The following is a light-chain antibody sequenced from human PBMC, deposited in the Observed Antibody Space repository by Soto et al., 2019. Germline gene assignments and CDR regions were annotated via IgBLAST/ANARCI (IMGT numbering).Light chain of an antibody. Sequence: EIVLTQSPATLSLSPGERATLSCRASQSVSSYLAWCQQKPGQAPRLLIYDASNRATGIPARFSGSGSGTDFTLTFSSLEPEDVAVNYCQQRSNWPPYTFGQGTKLKIK. V-gene: IGKV3-11*01. CDR3: QQRSNWPPYT. J-gene: IGKJ2*01. CDR1: QSVSSY. CDR2: DAS.